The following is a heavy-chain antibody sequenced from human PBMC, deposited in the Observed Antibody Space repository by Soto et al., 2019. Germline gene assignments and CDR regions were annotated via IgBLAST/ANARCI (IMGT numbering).Heavy chain of an antibody. CDR1: GFSFNSYG. J-gene: IGHJ4*02. Sequence: GGSLRLSCAASGFSFNSYGMHWVRQAPGKGLEWVALISYDGSKKYYADSVKGRFTISRDNSNNTLYLQMNSLRSEDTAVYYCAKDGTGAMIEVVMYVDYWGQGTQVTVSS. V-gene: IGHV3-30*18. CDR2: ISYDGSKK. CDR3: AKDGTGAMIEVVMYVDY. D-gene: IGHD3-22*01.